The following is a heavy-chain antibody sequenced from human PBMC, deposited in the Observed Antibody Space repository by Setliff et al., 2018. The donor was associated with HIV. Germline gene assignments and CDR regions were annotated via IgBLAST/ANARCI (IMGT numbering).Heavy chain of an antibody. CDR1: GYAFNSYT. CDR3: ARQLSNSLDY. D-gene: IGHD7-27*01. V-gene: IGHV1-8*01. CDR2: INPNSDNT. Sequence: ASVKVSCKASGYAFNSYTLNWVRQATGRGLEWMGWINPNSDNTAYAQKFQGRLTMTRNTSTGTVYMELSSLRSEDTAVYYCARQLSNSLDYWGQGTLVTVTS. J-gene: IGHJ4*02.